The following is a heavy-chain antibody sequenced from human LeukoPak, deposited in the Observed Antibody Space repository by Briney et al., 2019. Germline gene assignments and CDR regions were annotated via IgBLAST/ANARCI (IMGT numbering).Heavy chain of an antibody. D-gene: IGHD5-12*01. Sequence: PSETLSLTCTVSGGSITNYYWSWIRQPPGKGLEWIGYIYTSGSTNYNPSLKSRVTISVDTSENQFSLNLSSVTAADTAVYYCARHSGYRSYYFDYWGQGTLVTVSS. CDR1: GGSITNYY. CDR2: IYTSGST. CDR3: ARHSGYRSYYFDY. V-gene: IGHV4-4*09. J-gene: IGHJ4*02.